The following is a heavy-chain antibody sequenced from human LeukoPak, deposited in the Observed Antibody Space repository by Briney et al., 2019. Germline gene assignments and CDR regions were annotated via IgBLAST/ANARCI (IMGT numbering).Heavy chain of an antibody. J-gene: IGHJ4*02. V-gene: IGHV3-30*04. CDR2: ISYDGSNK. D-gene: IGHD6-19*01. Sequence: GGSLRLSCAASGFTFSSYAMHWVRQAPGKGLEWVAVISYDGSNKYYADSVKGRFTISRDNSKNTLYLQMNSLRAEDTAVYYCAAGRDIAVAGPGGYFDYWGRGTLVTVSS. CDR3: AAGRDIAVAGPGGYFDY. CDR1: GFTFSSYA.